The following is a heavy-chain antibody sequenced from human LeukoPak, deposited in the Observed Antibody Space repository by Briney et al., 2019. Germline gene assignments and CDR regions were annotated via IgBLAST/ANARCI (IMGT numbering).Heavy chain of an antibody. Sequence: GGSLRLSCAASGFTFSSYEMNWIRQAPGKGLEWISYISNSGSTKHYADSVKGRFTISRDNSKNTLYLQMNSLRAEDTAMYYCARVGSLEAFDIWGQGTMVTVSS. CDR3: ARVGSLEAFDI. CDR2: ISNSGSTK. CDR1: GFTFSSYE. D-gene: IGHD2-15*01. V-gene: IGHV3-48*03. J-gene: IGHJ3*02.